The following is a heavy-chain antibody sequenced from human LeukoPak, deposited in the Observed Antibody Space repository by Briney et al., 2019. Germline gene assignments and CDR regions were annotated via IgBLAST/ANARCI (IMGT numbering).Heavy chain of an antibody. V-gene: IGHV3-23*01. J-gene: IGHJ4*02. CDR2: ISGSGGST. D-gene: IGHD3-16*01. Sequence: PGGSLRLSCAASGFTFSSYDMSWVRQAPGKGLEWVSAISGSGGSTYYADSVKGRFTISRDNSKNTLYLQMNSLRAEDTAVYYCAKRGGRALYFDYWGQGTLVTVSS. CDR3: AKRGGRALYFDY. CDR1: GFTFSSYD.